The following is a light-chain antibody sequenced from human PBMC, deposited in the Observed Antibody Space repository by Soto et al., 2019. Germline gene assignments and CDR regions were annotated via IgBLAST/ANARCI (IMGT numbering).Light chain of an antibody. J-gene: IGKJ1*01. V-gene: IGKV1-5*03. Sequence: IQMTRSPSSLSASVGVRVTITRQATHDTTNCLNWCHPKPGKAPRVLIYKASTLKSGVPQRFSGSGSGTEFTLTISSLQTDDFSTYYCQQYHSYWTFGQGTKVDIK. CDR1: HDTTNC. CDR2: KAS. CDR3: QQYHSYWT.